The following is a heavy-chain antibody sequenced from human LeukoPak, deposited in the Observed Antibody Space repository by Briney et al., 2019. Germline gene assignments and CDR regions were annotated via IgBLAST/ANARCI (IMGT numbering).Heavy chain of an antibody. D-gene: IGHD1-26*01. V-gene: IGHV1-69*13. CDR3: ASLGLWDKLTPRTIYYYGMDV. CDR1: GGTFSSYA. Sequence: GASVKVSCKASGGTFSSYAISWVRQAPGQGLEWMGGIIPIFGTANYAQKFQGRVTITADESTSTAYMELSSLRSEDTAVYYCASLGLWDKLTPRTIYYYGMDVWGKGTTVTVSS. CDR2: IIPIFGTA. J-gene: IGHJ6*04.